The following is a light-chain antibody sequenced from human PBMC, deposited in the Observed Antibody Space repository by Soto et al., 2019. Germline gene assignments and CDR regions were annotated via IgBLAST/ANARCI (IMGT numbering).Light chain of an antibody. Sequence: QSVLTQPASVSGSPGQSITISCTGTSSDVGGYNYVSWYQQHPGKAPKLMIYDVRNRPSGVSNRFSGSKSVNTAYLTISGPQAEDEADYYCSSYTTISTYVFGTGTKVTVL. CDR3: SSYTTISTYV. CDR2: DVR. CDR1: SSDVGGYNY. J-gene: IGLJ1*01. V-gene: IGLV2-14*01.